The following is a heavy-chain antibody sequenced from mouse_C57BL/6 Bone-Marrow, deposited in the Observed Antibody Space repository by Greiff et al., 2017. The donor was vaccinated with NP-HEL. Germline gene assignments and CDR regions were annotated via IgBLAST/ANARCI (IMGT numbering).Heavy chain of an antibody. Sequence: VQVVESGAELARPGASVKMSCKASGYTFTSYTMHWVKQRPGQGLEWIGYINPSSGYTKYNQKFKDKATLTADKSSSTAYMQLSSLTSEDSAVYYCARSGYYGSSSLDYWGQGTTLTVSS. J-gene: IGHJ2*01. CDR3: ARSGYYGSSSLDY. V-gene: IGHV1-4*01. CDR1: GYTFTSYT. CDR2: INPSSGYT. D-gene: IGHD1-1*01.